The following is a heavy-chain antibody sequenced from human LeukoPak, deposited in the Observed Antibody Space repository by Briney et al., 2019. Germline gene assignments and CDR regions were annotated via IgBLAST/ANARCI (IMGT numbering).Heavy chain of an antibody. Sequence: GGSLSLSCAASGFTFISYWMHWVRQAPGKGLVWVSHINSDGSTTSYAASVKGRFTISRDTAKNTLYLQMNSLRAEDTAVYYCARGHHYYDSSAYYYWGQGTLVTVSS. V-gene: IGHV3-74*01. D-gene: IGHD3-22*01. CDR2: INSDGSTT. CDR3: ARGHHYYDSSAYYY. CDR1: GFTFISYW. J-gene: IGHJ4*02.